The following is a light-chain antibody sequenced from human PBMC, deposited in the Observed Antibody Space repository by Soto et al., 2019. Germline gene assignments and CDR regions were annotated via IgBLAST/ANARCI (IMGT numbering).Light chain of an antibody. Sequence: DIQMTPSPSSLSASLGDRVTITCRASQGIGVYLAWFQQKPGKVPKLLIYAASALQSGVPSRFSGSGSGTDFTLTISSLQPEDIATYYCQKYNSAPLTFGGGTKVDIK. CDR1: QGIGVY. CDR3: QKYNSAPLT. J-gene: IGKJ4*01. V-gene: IGKV1-27*01. CDR2: AAS.